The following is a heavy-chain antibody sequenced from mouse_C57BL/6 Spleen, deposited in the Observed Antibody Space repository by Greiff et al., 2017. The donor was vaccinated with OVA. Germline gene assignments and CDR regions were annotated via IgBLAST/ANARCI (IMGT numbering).Heavy chain of an antibody. V-gene: IGHV1-69*01. J-gene: IGHJ4*01. Sequence: QVQLQQPGAELVMPGASVTLSCKASGYTFTSYWMHWVKQRPGQGLEWIGEIDPSDSYTNYNQKFKGKSTLTVDKSSSTAYMQLSSLTSEDSSVYYCATSGSHYYAMDYWGQGTSVTVSS. CDR3: ATSGSHYYAMDY. CDR2: IDPSDSYT. D-gene: IGHD6-1*01. CDR1: GYTFTSYW.